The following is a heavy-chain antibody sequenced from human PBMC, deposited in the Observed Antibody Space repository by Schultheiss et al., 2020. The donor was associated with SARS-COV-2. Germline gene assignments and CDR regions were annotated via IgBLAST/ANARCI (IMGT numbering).Heavy chain of an antibody. CDR1: GGSISSSSYY. J-gene: IGHJ6*03. CDR2: IYTSGST. Sequence: GSLRLSCTVSGGSISSSSYYWGWIRQPPGKGLEWIGSIYTSGSTNYNPSLKSRVTMSVDTSKNQFSLKLSSVTAADTAVYYCAREFRDRYYYYYMDVWGKGTTVTVSS. V-gene: IGHV4-39*07. CDR3: AREFRDRYYYYYMDV.